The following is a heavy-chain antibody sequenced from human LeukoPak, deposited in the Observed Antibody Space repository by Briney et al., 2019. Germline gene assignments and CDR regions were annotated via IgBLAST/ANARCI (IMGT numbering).Heavy chain of an antibody. CDR1: GFTFSSYA. J-gene: IGHJ3*01. CDR2: TAYDESNK. D-gene: IGHD3-10*01. CDR3: AKSLNRLRSQDAFDL. Sequence: GRSLRLSCAASGFTFSSYAMHWVRQAPGKGLEWVALTAYDESNKYYPDSVKGRFTISRDNSKNTLHLQMNSLRPEDTAVYYCAKSLNRLRSQDAFDLWGQGTMVTVSS. V-gene: IGHV3-30-3*01.